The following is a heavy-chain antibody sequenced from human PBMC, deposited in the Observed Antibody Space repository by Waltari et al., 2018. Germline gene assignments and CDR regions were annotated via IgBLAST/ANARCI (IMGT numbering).Heavy chain of an antibody. D-gene: IGHD1-26*01. CDR1: GDSFSSSF. V-gene: IGHV4-59*08. CDR2: IYGSGSNT. J-gene: IGHJ3*01. Sequence: QLQLQESGPGLVKPPETLSLTCAVSGDSFSSSFWSWTRQPPGKGLEWIGYIYGSGSNTNYNPSLKSRVTLSVDTSKNQFSLKLSSVTAADTAVYYCARHPPGGAFDFWGQGLRVTVSS. CDR3: ARHPPGGAFDF.